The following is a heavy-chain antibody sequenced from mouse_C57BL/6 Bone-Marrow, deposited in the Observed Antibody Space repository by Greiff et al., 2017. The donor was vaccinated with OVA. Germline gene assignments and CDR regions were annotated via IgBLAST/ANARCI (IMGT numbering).Heavy chain of an antibody. CDR1: GYTFTGYW. V-gene: IGHV1-9*01. CDR2: ILPGIGST. CDR3: ATLWGGYYAMDY. D-gene: IGHD1-1*02. J-gene: IGHJ4*01. Sequence: QVQLKQSGAELMKPGASVKLSCKATGYTFTGYWIEWVKQRPGHGLEWIGEILPGIGSTNYNEKFKGKATFTADTSSNTAYMQLSSLTTEDSAIYYCATLWGGYYAMDYWGQGTSVTVSS.